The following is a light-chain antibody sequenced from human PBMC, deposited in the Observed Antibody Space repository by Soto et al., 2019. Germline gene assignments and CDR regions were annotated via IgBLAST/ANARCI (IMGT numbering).Light chain of an antibody. J-gene: IGKJ1*01. CDR2: SAS. CDR1: QSVLYSSNRKSH. V-gene: IGKV4-1*01. CDR3: QQYYSSPRT. Sequence: DLMMAQSPDSLAASLGERATINCTSSQSVLYSSNRKSHLDWYQQKPGQAPKLLIHSASTRESGVPDRFSGSGSGTDFTLTISSLQAEDVAVYYCQQYYSSPRTFGQGTKVEIK.